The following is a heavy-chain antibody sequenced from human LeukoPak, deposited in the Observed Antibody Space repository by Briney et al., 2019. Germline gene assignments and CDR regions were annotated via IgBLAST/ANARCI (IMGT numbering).Heavy chain of an antibody. V-gene: IGHV1-18*01. CDR3: ATYYCSSTSCYPYYFDY. CDR1: GYTFTSYG. Sequence: ASVKVSFRASGYTFTSYGISWVRQAPGQGLEWMGWINPDNGNTNYAQKLQGRVTMTTDTTTSTAYTELRSLRSDDTAVYYCATYYCSSTSCYPYYFDYWGQGTLVTVSS. D-gene: IGHD2-2*01. CDR2: INPDNGNT. J-gene: IGHJ4*02.